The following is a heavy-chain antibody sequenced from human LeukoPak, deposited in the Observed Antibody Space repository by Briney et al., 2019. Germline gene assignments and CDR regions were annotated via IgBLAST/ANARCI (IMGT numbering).Heavy chain of an antibody. D-gene: IGHD1-7*01. CDR3: AKEEGYNWNYVRRIFDY. J-gene: IGHJ4*02. Sequence: EGSLRLSCAASGFTFSSYGMHWVRQAPGKGLEWVAFIRYDGSNKYYADSAKGRFTISRDNSKNTLYLQMNSLRAEDTAVYYCAKEEGYNWNYVRRIFDYWGQGTLVTVSS. CDR2: IRYDGSNK. CDR1: GFTFSSYG. V-gene: IGHV3-30*02.